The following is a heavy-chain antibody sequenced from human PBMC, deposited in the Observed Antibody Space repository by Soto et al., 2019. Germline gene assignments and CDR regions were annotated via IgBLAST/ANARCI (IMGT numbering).Heavy chain of an antibody. V-gene: IGHV3-74*01. J-gene: IGHJ4*02. CDR3: TRGPRSTSTGTGAF. Sequence: GGSLRLSCAASGFTFSMYWMHWVRQVPGKGPEWVSRINDDGISTNYADSVKVRFTISRDNAKNTLYLQMNALRVEYTAVYYCTRGPRSTSTGTGAFWGQGTLVTVSS. D-gene: IGHD1-1*01. CDR2: INDDGIST. CDR1: GFTFSMYW.